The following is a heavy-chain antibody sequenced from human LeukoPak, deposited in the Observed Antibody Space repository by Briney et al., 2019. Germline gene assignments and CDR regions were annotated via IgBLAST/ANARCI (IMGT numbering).Heavy chain of an antibody. J-gene: IGHJ3*02. CDR2: IYYSGST. Sequence: SQTLSLTRTVSGGSISSGDYYWSWIRQPPGKGLEWIGYIYYSGSTYYNPSLKSRVTISVDTSKNQFSLKLSSVTAADTAVYYCARLYYDILTGYLEGAFDIWGQGTMVTVSS. D-gene: IGHD3-9*01. V-gene: IGHV4-30-4*01. CDR1: GGSISSGDYY. CDR3: ARLYYDILTGYLEGAFDI.